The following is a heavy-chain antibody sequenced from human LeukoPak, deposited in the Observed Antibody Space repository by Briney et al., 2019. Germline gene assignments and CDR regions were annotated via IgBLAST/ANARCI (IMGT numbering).Heavy chain of an antibody. J-gene: IGHJ4*02. CDR3: ARVQYSGSAALDY. V-gene: IGHV1-18*01. CDR1: GYTFTIYG. CDR2: ISAYNGNT. Sequence: ASVKVSCKASGYTFTIYGISWVRQAPGQGLEWMGWISAYNGNTNYAQKFQGRVTMTSDTSISTAYMELSRLRSDDTAVYYCARVQYSGSAALDYWGQGTLVTVSS. D-gene: IGHD6-6*01.